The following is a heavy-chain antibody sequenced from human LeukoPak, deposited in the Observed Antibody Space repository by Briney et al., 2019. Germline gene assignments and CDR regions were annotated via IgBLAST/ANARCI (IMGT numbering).Heavy chain of an antibody. CDR1: GFIFNTFG. J-gene: IGHJ4*02. CDR2: INGDTGTI. V-gene: IGHV3-48*01. CDR3: VRAEYGSGSY. Sequence: GGSLRLSCATSGFIFNTFGMNWVRQAPGKGLEWLSFINGDTGTIYYADSVKGRFTISRDNSKNILYLQMNSLRPEDTAVYYCVRAEYGSGSYWGQGTLVTVSS. D-gene: IGHD3-10*01.